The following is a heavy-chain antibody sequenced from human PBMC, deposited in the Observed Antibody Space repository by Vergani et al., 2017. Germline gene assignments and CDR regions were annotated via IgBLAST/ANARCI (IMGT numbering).Heavy chain of an antibody. D-gene: IGHD1-26*01. V-gene: IGHV1-2*02. CDR2: INPNSGGT. Sequence: QVQLVQSGAEVKKPGASVKVSCKASGYTFTGYYMHWVRQAPGQGLEWMGWINPNSGGTNYAQKFQGRVTMTRDTSISTAYMERSRLRSDDTAVYYCARMERELLSGKAFDIWGQGTMVTVSS. J-gene: IGHJ3*02. CDR3: ARMERELLSGKAFDI. CDR1: GYTFTGYY.